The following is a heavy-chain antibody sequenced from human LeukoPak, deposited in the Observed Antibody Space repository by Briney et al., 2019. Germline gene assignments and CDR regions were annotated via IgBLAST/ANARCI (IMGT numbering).Heavy chain of an antibody. CDR1: GGSFSGYY. J-gene: IGHJ6*02. CDR3: GSGSYYNPLGMDV. CDR2: INHSGGT. D-gene: IGHD3-10*01. Sequence: SETLSLTCAVYGGSFSGYYWSWIRQPPGKGLEWIGEINHSGGTNYNPSLKSRVTISVDTSKNQFSLKLSSVTAADTAVYYCGSGSYYNPLGMDVWGQGTTVTVPS. V-gene: IGHV4-34*01.